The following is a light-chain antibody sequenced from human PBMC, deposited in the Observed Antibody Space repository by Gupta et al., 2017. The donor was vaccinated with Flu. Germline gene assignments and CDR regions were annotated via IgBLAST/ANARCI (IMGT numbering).Light chain of an antibody. V-gene: IGKV3-20*01. Sequence: GTLALPPGERATPSWRGSRHVSTNVLAWYQQKPGQAPRLLMAEASYRATGTPDRGSGGGSGTEFTLTISSLEPGEVAVYYWQQFGSIPFTFGPGTKVDIK. CDR3: QQFGSIPFT. CDR2: EAS. J-gene: IGKJ3*01. CDR1: RHVSTNV.